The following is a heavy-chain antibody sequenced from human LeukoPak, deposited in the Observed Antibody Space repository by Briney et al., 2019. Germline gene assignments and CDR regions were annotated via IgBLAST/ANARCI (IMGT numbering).Heavy chain of an antibody. V-gene: IGHV3-23*01. CDR1: GFTFSSYA. D-gene: IGHD6-13*01. J-gene: IGHJ4*02. Sequence: PGGSLRLSCAASGFTFSSYAMHWVRQAPGKGLEWVSAISGSGGSTYYADSVKGRFTISRDNAKNSLYLQMNSLRDEDTAVYYCARSYSSSPNHFDYWGQGTLVTVSS. CDR2: ISGSGGST. CDR3: ARSYSSSPNHFDY.